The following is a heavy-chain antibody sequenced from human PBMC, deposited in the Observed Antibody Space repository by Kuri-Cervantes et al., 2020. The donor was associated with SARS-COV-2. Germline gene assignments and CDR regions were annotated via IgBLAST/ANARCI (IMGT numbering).Heavy chain of an antibody. D-gene: IGHD4-23*01. CDR2: INTANGNT. CDR3: ASGIMTTVAPWYVGDGMDD. Sequence: ASVNVSCKASGYTFTDYGLHWVRQTPGQGLEWMGWINTANGNTKYSQELQGRLTMTRATSASTGYMELSSLRPEDTAVYYCASGIMTTVAPWYVGDGMDDWGQGTKVTVSS. J-gene: IGHJ6*02. V-gene: IGHV1-3*04. CDR1: GYTFTDYG.